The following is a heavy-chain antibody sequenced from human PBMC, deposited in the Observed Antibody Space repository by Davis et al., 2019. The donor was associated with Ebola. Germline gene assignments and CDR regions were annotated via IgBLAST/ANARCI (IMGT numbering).Heavy chain of an antibody. V-gene: IGHV3-33*08. CDR3: TTDQVQLWSNFDY. D-gene: IGHD5-18*01. Sequence: GESLKISCAASGFTFSDYYMSWIRQAPGKGLEWVAVIWYDGSNKYYADSVKGRFTISRDNSKNTLYLQMNSLKTEDTAVYYCTTDQVQLWSNFDYWGQGTLVTVSS. CDR2: IWYDGSNK. CDR1: GFTFSDYY. J-gene: IGHJ4*02.